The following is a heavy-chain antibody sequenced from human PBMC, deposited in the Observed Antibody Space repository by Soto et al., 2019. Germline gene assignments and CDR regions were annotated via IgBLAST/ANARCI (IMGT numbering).Heavy chain of an antibody. CDR3: ARDGEYRHQAGTTASFGMDV. J-gene: IGHJ6*02. CDR1: GVTFSNAA. Sequence: VQVVQSEAEAKQPGSSVKLSCKVSGVTFSNAAFSWVRQAPGQGLEWMGGIIPIFGGAKYAQKFQARVKITADQMTYRLYVEVTSLRIDDKAVYFCARDGEYRHQAGTTASFGMDVWGQGTTVTVSS. D-gene: IGHD1-1*01. CDR2: IIPIFGGA. V-gene: IGHV1-69*01.